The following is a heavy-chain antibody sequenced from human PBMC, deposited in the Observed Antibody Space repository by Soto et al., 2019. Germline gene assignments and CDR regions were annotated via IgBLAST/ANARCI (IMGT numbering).Heavy chain of an antibody. V-gene: IGHV3-23*01. CDR2: ISGSGLNT. J-gene: IGHJ4*02. CDR3: AKAFPPYYGSGSSYYFTF. D-gene: IGHD3-10*01. CDR1: GFTFSSYA. Sequence: EVQLLESGGGLVQPGGSLTLSCAASGFTFSSYAMSWVRQAPGKGLEWVSAISGSGLNTYYAESMKGRFTISRDNSKNTLYLQLNSLRAEDTAIYYCAKAFPPYYGSGSSYYFTFWGQGTLVTVSS.